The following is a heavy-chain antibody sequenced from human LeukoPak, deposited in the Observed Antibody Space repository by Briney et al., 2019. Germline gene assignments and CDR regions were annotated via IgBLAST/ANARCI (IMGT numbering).Heavy chain of an antibody. CDR1: GFTVSSNY. Sequence: HPGGSLRLSCAASGFTVSSNYMSWVRQAPGKGLEWVSVIYSGGSTYYADSVKGRFTISRDNSKNTLYLQMNSLRAEDTAVYYCARGGIAAAGAAEYWGQGTLVTVSS. D-gene: IGHD6-13*01. CDR2: IYSGGST. CDR3: ARGGIAAAGAAEY. V-gene: IGHV3-66*01. J-gene: IGHJ4*02.